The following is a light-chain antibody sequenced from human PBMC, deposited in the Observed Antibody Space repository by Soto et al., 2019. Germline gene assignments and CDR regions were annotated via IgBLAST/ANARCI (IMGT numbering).Light chain of an antibody. J-gene: IGKJ4*01. CDR3: QQYSKWPLT. CDR2: GAS. V-gene: IGKV3-15*01. CDR1: QSVSSY. Sequence: EIVMTQSPATLSVSPGERAPLSCRASQSVSSYLAWYQQKPGQAPRLLIYGASTRATGIPARFSGSGSGTEFILTISSLQSEDFAVYYCQQYSKWPLTFGGGTKVDIK.